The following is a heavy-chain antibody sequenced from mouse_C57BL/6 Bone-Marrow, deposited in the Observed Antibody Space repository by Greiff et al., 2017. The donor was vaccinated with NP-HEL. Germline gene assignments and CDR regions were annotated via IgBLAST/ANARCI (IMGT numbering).Heavy chain of an antibody. D-gene: IGHD1-1*01. CDR2: IWTGGGT. V-gene: IGHV2-9-1*01. J-gene: IGHJ4*01. Sequence: QVQLQQSGPGLVAPSQSLSITCTVSGFSLTSYAISWVRQPPGKGLEWLGVIWTGGGTNYNSALKSRLSISKDNSKSQVFLKMNSLQTDDTARYYCARNPYYYGSSYAMDYWGQGTSVTVSS. CDR3: ARNPYYYGSSYAMDY. CDR1: GFSLTSYA.